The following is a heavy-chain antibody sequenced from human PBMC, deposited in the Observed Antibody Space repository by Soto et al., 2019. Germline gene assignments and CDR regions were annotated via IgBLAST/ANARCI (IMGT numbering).Heavy chain of an antibody. D-gene: IGHD3-3*01. CDR1: GFTFSSYS. V-gene: IGHV3-48*01. J-gene: IGHJ4*02. CDR3: ARSRPGSGSLDLYYFDY. Sequence: PGGSLRLSCAASGFTFSSYSMNWVRQAPGKGLEWVSYISSSSSTIYYADSVKGRFTISRDNAKNSLYLQMNSLRAEDTAVYYCARSRPGSGSLDLYYFDYWGQGTLVTVSS. CDR2: ISSSSSTI.